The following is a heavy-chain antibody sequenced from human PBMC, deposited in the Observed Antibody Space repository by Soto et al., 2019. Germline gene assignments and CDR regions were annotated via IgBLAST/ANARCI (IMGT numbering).Heavy chain of an antibody. D-gene: IGHD4-17*01. Sequence: TLSLTCPVSGDSIGSGGYFWNWIRHHPGKGLEWIGYIFYSGTTFYNPSLESRLSISVDTSNNQFSLNLTSVTAADTAVYFCARGPLRWRYFDYWGQGALVPVSS. CDR1: GDSIGSGGYF. CDR3: ARGPLRWRYFDY. CDR2: IFYSGTT. V-gene: IGHV4-31*03. J-gene: IGHJ4*02.